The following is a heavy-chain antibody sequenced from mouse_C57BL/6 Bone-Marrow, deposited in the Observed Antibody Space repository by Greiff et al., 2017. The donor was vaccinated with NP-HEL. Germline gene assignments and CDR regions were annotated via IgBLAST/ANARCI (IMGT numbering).Heavy chain of an antibody. V-gene: IGHV1-55*01. D-gene: IGHD1-1*01. J-gene: IGHJ2*01. CDR3: AGDYGSPYYFDY. CDR1: GYTFTSYW. Sequence: QVQLQQPGAELVKPGASVKMSCKASGYTFTSYWITWVKQRPGQGLEWIGDIYPGSGSTNYNEKFKSKATLTVDTSSSTAYMQLSSLTSEDSAVYYCAGDYGSPYYFDYWGQGTTLTVSS. CDR2: IYPGSGST.